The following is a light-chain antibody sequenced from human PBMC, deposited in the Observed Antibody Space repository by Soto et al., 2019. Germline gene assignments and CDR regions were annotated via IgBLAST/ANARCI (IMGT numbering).Light chain of an antibody. CDR2: DSS. J-gene: IGKJ5*01. Sequence: EIVLTQSPATLSLSPGERATLSCRTSQSVGSSLAWYQQKPGQPPRLLIYDSSNRATGIPGRFSGSGSGTDFTLTISRLEPEDFAVYYCQQYGSSPITFGQGTRLEIK. CDR1: QSVGSS. V-gene: IGKV3-20*01. CDR3: QQYGSSPIT.